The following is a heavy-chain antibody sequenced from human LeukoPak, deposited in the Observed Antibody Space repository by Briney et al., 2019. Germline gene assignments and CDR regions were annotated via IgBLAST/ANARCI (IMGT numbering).Heavy chain of an antibody. CDR2: INPNSGGT. CDR3: ARTVPGEPFDY. D-gene: IGHD6-19*01. J-gene: IGHJ4*02. V-gene: IGHV1-2*02. Sequence: ASVKVSCKASGYTFTGYYMHWVRQAPGQGLEWMGWINPNSGGTNYAQKFQGRVTMTRDTSISTAYMELRSLTSDDTALYYCARTVPGEPFDYWGQGTLVTVPS. CDR1: GYTFTGYY.